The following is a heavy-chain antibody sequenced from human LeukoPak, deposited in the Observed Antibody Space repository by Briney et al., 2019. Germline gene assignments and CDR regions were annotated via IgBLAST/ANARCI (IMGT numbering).Heavy chain of an antibody. V-gene: IGHV3-23*01. D-gene: IGHD5-18*01. CDR3: AKGSGRGYSYGLEY. CDR1: GFVFSRYG. J-gene: IGHJ4*02. Sequence: GGSLRLSCEASGFVFSRYGMTWVRQAPGKGPEWVSLISGSAGSTYYADSVKGRFSISRDNSKNTMYLQMNSLRAEDTAVYYCAKGSGRGYSYGLEYWGQGTLVTVSS. CDR2: ISGSAGST.